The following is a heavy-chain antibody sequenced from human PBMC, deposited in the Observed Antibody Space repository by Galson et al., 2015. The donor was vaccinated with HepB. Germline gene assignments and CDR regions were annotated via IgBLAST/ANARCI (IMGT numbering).Heavy chain of an antibody. V-gene: IGHV2-5*02. CDR2: IYWDNDR. J-gene: IGHJ4*02. Sequence: PALVKPTQTLTLTCSFSGFSLSSRGVGVGWVRQPPGKALEWLALIYWDNDRRYSPSLKSRLTITKGTSKNQVVLTMTNIDPVDTAIYFCARALGYYGDYAPLDSWGQGTLVTVSS. D-gene: IGHD4-17*01. CDR1: GFSLSSRGVG. CDR3: ARALGYYGDYAPLDS.